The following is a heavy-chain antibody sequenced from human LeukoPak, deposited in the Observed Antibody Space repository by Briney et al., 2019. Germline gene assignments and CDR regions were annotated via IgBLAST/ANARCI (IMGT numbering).Heavy chain of an antibody. CDR1: GDSISRSTYY. CDR2: IYYSGSA. CDR3: ARPATSGNYYY. V-gene: IGHV4-39*07. J-gene: IGHJ4*02. Sequence: SETLSLTCTVSGDSISRSTYYWGWIRQPPGKGLEWIGSIYYSGSASYNPSLKSRVTISVDTSNNQLSLKLTSVTAADTAVYYCARPATSGNYYYWGQGTLVTVSS. D-gene: IGHD1-26*01.